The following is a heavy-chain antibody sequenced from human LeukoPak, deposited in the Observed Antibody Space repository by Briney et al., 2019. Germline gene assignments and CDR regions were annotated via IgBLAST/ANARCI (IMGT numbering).Heavy chain of an antibody. CDR3: AKDATPSIIAADSSWADAFDI. V-gene: IGHV3-23*01. D-gene: IGHD6-13*01. J-gene: IGHJ3*02. CDR2: ISGSGGDT. CDR1: GLTFTNSA. Sequence: GGSLRLSYAASGLTFTNSALSWVRQAPGKGLQWVSSISGSGGDTHYADSVKGRFTISRDNSKNTLYLQMNSLRAEDTAVYFCAKDATPSIIAADSSWADAFDIWGQGTMVPVSS.